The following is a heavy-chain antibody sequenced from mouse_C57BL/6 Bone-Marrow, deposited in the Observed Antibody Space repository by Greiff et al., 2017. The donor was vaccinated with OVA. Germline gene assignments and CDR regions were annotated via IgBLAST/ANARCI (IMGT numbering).Heavy chain of an antibody. J-gene: IGHJ4*01. Sequence: QVQLQQSGAELMKPGASVKLSCKATGYTFTGYWIEWVKQRPGHGLEWIGEILPGSGSTKYNEKLKGKATFTADTSSNTAYMQRSSLPTEDSAIYDCARGITTADRDYAMDYWGQGTSVTVSS. CDR3: ARGITTADRDYAMDY. V-gene: IGHV1-9*01. D-gene: IGHD1-2*01. CDR2: ILPGSGST. CDR1: GYTFTGYW.